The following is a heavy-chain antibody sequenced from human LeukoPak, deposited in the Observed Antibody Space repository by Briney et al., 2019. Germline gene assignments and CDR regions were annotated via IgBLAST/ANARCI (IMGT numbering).Heavy chain of an antibody. V-gene: IGHV3-23*01. CDR3: AQERFVPSGRYDY. CDR2: ISGSGENT. D-gene: IGHD2-15*01. CDR1: GFTFSSYA. J-gene: IGHJ4*02. Sequence: GGSLRLSCAASGFTFSSYAMSWVRQAPGKGLEWVSGISGSGENTYYVDSVKGRFTISRDNSKNTLYLQMTNLRVEDTAVYFCAQERFVPSGRYDYWGQGTLVTVSS.